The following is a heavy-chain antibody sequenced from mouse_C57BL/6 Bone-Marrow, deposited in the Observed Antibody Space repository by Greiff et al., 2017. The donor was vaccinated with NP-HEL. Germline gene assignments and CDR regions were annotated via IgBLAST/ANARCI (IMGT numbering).Heavy chain of an antibody. CDR1: GFSLTSYG. CDR2: IWGVGST. V-gene: IGHV2-6*01. J-gene: IGHJ4*01. D-gene: IGHD1-1*01. CDR3: ARSYYGSRGSYAMDY. Sequence: QVQLKESGPGLVAPSQSLSITCTVSGFSLTSYGVDWVRQSPGKGLEWLGVIWGVGSTNYNSALKSRLSISKDNSKSQVFLKMNSLQTDDTAMYYCARSYYGSRGSYAMDYWGQGTSVTVSS.